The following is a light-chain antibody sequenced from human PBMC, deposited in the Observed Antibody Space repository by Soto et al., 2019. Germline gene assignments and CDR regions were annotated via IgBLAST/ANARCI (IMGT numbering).Light chain of an antibody. V-gene: IGKV3-20*01. J-gene: IGKJ3*01. CDR3: QQYGSSRFT. CDR1: QSVSSSY. CDR2: GAS. Sequence: EIVLTQSPGTLSLSPGERATLSCRASQSVSSSYLAWYQQKPGQAPRLLIYGASSRATGIPDRFSGSGSGTDFTLTISRREPEDFEVYYCQQYGSSRFTFGPGTKVDIK.